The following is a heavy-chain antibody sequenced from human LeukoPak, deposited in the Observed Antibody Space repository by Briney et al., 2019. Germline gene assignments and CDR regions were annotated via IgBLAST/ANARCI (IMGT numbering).Heavy chain of an antibody. J-gene: IGHJ5*02. CDR3: ATALCFSGDCYSSWFDH. D-gene: IGHD2-21*02. Sequence: SVKVSCKASGGTFSSYAISWVRQAPGQGLEWMGGIIPIFGTANYAQKFQGRVTITADESTSTAYMELSSLRSEDTAVYYCATALCFSGDCYSSWFDHWGQGTLVTVSS. CDR2: IIPIFGTA. V-gene: IGHV1-69*01. CDR1: GGTFSSYA.